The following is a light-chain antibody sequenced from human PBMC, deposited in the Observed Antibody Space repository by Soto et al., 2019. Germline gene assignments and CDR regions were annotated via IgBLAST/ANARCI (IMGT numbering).Light chain of an antibody. V-gene: IGKV1-5*03. CDR1: QSINKW. Sequence: DILLTQSPSTLSASVGDRVTISCRASQSINKWLAWYQHKPGKAPNLLLYEVPTLHSGVPSRFSGSGSGTEFTLTISSLRPDDFATYYCQHYSGDRATFGQGTKVDIK. CDR2: EVP. CDR3: QHYSGDRAT. J-gene: IGKJ1*01.